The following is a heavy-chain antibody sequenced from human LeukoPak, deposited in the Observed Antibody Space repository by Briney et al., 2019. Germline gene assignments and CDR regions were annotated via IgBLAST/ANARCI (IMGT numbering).Heavy chain of an antibody. D-gene: IGHD3-10*01. Sequence: GGSLRLSCTASGFTFGDYAMSWVRQAPGKGLEWVGFIRSKAYGGTTEYAASVKGRFTISRDDSKSIAYLQMNSPKTEDTAVYYCTRDLSVTMRGYWGQGTLVTVSS. CDR1: GFTFGDYA. J-gene: IGHJ4*02. CDR2: IRSKAYGGTT. V-gene: IGHV3-49*04. CDR3: TRDLSVTMRGY.